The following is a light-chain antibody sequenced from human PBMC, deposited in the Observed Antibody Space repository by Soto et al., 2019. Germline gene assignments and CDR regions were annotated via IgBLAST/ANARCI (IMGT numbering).Light chain of an antibody. J-gene: IGKJ5*01. V-gene: IGKV4-1*01. CDR1: LSVLYTSNNKNY. CDR2: WAS. CDR3: HHYYSTPT. Sequence: VITQCPYSRWVFLWERGTIDCGSTLSVLYTSNNKNYLSWYQQKPGQDPKILIYWASTRESGVPDRFSGSGSGTDFTLTIRSLPAEDAAVYYCHHYYSTPTLGQGTRLEI.